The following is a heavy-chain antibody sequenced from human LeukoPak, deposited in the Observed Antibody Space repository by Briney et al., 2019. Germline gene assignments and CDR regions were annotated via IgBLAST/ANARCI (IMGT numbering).Heavy chain of an antibody. CDR2: INPNSGGT. Sequence: ASVKVSCKASGYTFIGYYMHWVRQAPGQGLEWMGWINPNSGGTNYAQKFQGRVTMTRDTSISTAYKELSRLRSDDTAVYYCARSRYSGYDRALDYWGQGTLVTVSS. CDR1: GYTFIGYY. CDR3: ARSRYSGYDRALDY. J-gene: IGHJ4*02. D-gene: IGHD5-12*01. V-gene: IGHV1-2*02.